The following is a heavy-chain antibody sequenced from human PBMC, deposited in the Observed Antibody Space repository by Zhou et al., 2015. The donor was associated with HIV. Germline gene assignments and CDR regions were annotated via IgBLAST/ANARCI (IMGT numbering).Heavy chain of an antibody. J-gene: IGHJ2*01. CDR1: GGTFSSYA. D-gene: IGHD6-13*01. Sequence: QVHLVQSATEVKKPGSSVKVSCEASGGTFSSYAINWVRQAPGQGLEWMGGIIPLFGTANYAQNFQGRVTITADESTSTAYMELTSLRSEDTAMYYCARGSSWDHWYFDLWGRGTLVIVSS. CDR3: ARGSSWDHWYFDL. CDR2: IIPLFGTA. V-gene: IGHV1-69*01.